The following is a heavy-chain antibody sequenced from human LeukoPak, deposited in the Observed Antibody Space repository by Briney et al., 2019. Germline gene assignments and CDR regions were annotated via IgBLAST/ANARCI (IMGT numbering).Heavy chain of an antibody. V-gene: IGHV3-74*01. CDR1: GFTFSSYW. CDR2: INSDGSST. D-gene: IGHD3-10*01. CDR3: ARDSGFYLPAFDI. Sequence: GGSLRLSCAASGFTFSSYWMHWVRQAPGKGLVWVSRINSDGSSTSYADSVKGRFTISRDNAKNSLYLQMNSLRAEDTAVYYCARDSGFYLPAFDIWGQGTMVTVSS. J-gene: IGHJ3*02.